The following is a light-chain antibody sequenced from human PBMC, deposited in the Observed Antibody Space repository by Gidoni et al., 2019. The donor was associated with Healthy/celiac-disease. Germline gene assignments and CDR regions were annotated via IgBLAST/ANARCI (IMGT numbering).Light chain of an antibody. CDR1: NIGSKS. J-gene: IGLJ2*01. CDR2: DDN. Sequence: SYVLTQPPSVSVAPGQTARITCGGNNIGSKSVHWYQQKPGQAPVLVVHDDNDRPSGIPERFSGANSGNTATLTISRVEAGDEADYYCQVWDSSSDLGVFGGGTKLTVL. V-gene: IGLV3-21*02. CDR3: QVWDSSSDLGV.